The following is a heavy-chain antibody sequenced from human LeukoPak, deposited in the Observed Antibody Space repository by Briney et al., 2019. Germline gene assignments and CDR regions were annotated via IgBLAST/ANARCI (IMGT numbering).Heavy chain of an antibody. CDR2: ISRSSSNI. D-gene: IGHD3-22*01. J-gene: IGHJ3*01. Sequence: GGSLRLSCAASGFTFSSYEMNWVRQAPGKGLEWVSCISRSSSNIYYADSVKGRFTISRDNAKKSLYLQMNSLRAEDTAVYYCARGDYYDSSGRIDAFDFWGQGTMVTVSS. CDR1: GFTFSSYE. CDR3: ARGDYYDSSGRIDAFDF. V-gene: IGHV3-21*01.